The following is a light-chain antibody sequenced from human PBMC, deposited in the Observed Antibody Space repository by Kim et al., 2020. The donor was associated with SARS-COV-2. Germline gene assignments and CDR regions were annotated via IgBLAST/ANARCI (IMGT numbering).Light chain of an antibody. V-gene: IGLV2-23*02. J-gene: IGLJ2*01. CDR2: EVS. CDR1: SSDVGSYNL. Sequence: VSGSPGQSITISCSGTSSDVGSYNLVSWYQQHPGKAPKLMIYEVSKRPSGVSNRFSGSKSGNTASLTISGLQAEDEADYYCCSYVVFGGGTQLTVL. CDR3: CSYVV.